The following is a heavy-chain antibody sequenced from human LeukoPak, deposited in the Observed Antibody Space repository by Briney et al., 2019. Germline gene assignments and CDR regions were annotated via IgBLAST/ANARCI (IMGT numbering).Heavy chain of an antibody. Sequence: GGSLRLSCAASGLTSSNYGMRCVRQAPGKGLVWVSRINSDGSSTSYADSVKGRFTISRDNAKNTLYLQMNSLRAEETAVYYCAREGRRYYDFWSGYALPDGYYFDYWGQGTLVTVSS. J-gene: IGHJ4*02. CDR3: AREGRRYYDFWSGYALPDGYYFDY. CDR1: GLTSSNYG. CDR2: INSDGSST. V-gene: IGHV3-74*01. D-gene: IGHD3-3*01.